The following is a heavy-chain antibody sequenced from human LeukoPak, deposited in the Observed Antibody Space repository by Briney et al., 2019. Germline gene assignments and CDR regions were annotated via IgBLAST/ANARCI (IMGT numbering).Heavy chain of an antibody. CDR2: IKQDGSEK. CDR1: GFTFSSYW. J-gene: IGHJ5*02. D-gene: IGHD2-2*01. V-gene: IGHV3-7*03. Sequence: GGSLRLSCAASGFTFSSYWMSWVRQAPGKGLEWVANIKQDGSEKYYVDSVEGRFTISRDNAKNSLYLQMNSLRAEDTAVYYCARDNVVVPAATRACWFDPWGQGTLVTVSS. CDR3: ARDNVVVPAATRACWFDP.